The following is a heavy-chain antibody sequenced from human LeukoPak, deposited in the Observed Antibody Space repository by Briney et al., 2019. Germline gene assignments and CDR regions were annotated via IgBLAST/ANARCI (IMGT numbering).Heavy chain of an antibody. Sequence: SETLSLTCSVSGGSISSYYWSWIRQSPGKGLEWIGYIYYSGSTIYNPSLKSRVTISVDTSKNQFSLKLSSVTAADTAVYYCARAVRSTVHRGWFDPWGQGTLVTVSS. V-gene: IGHV4-59*12. J-gene: IGHJ5*02. D-gene: IGHD4-11*01. CDR3: ARAVRSTVHRGWFDP. CDR2: IYYSGST. CDR1: GGSISSYY.